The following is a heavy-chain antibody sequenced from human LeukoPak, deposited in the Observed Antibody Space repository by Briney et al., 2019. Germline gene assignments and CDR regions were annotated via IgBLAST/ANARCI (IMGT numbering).Heavy chain of an antibody. Sequence: GASVKVSCKASGYTFTSYGISWVRQAPGQGLEWLGGIIPIFGTANYAQKFQGRVTITADESTSTAYMEMSSLRSEDTAVYFCASPLWFGARQGDWYFDLWGRGTLVTVSS. V-gene: IGHV1-69*13. D-gene: IGHD3-10*01. CDR3: ASPLWFGARQGDWYFDL. J-gene: IGHJ2*01. CDR2: IIPIFGTA. CDR1: GYTFTSYG.